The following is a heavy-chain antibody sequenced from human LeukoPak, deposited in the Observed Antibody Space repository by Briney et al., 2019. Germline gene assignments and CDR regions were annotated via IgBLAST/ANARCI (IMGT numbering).Heavy chain of an antibody. V-gene: IGHV4-30-4*01. CDR1: GGSFSSGENY. D-gene: IGHD2-15*01. J-gene: IGHJ4*02. Sequence: SETLSLTCTVSGGSFSSGENYCRGIRQPPGKGLEWIGYIHYSGSTFYNPSLKSRVTMSVDTSKNQFSLKLNSVTAADTAVYYCASGELRYDNWGQGTLVTVSS. CDR3: ASGELRYDN. CDR2: IHYSGST.